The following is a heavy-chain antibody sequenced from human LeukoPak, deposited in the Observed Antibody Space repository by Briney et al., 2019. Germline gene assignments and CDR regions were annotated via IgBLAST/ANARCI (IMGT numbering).Heavy chain of an antibody. V-gene: IGHV3-21*01. D-gene: IGHD2-8*02. CDR2: ISSNSSYM. CDR1: GFTFISYS. J-gene: IGHJ4*02. CDR3: AREKDVGPTLLYW. Sequence: PGGSLRLSSAASGFTFISYSMTWVRQAAGKGLDWVSSISSNSSYMYYADSVKGRFTISRDDDKNSLYLQMNSLRAEDTAVYYCAREKDVGPTLLYWWVQGSLVTVSS.